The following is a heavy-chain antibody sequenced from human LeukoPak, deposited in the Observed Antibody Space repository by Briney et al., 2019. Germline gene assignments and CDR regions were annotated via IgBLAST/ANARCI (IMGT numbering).Heavy chain of an antibody. CDR1: GFTFDDYG. CDR3: ARAVRYPNVNRGGMDV. D-gene: IGHD1-26*01. Sequence: GGSLRLSRAASGFTFDDYGMSWVRQAPGKGLEWVSGINWNGGSTGYADSVKGRFTISRAKNSLYLQMNSLRAEDTALYHCARAVRYPNVNRGGMDVWGQGTTVTVSS. V-gene: IGHV3-20*01. CDR2: INWNGGST. J-gene: IGHJ6*02.